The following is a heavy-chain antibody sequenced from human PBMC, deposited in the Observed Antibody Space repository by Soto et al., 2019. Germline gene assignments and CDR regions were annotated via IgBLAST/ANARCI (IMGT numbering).Heavy chain of an antibody. CDR1: GFTFSSYG. V-gene: IGHV3-33*01. CDR2: IWYDGSNK. J-gene: IGHJ4*02. D-gene: IGHD4-17*01. CDR3: AREGDYGGYFDY. Sequence: QVQLVESGGGVVQPGRSLRLSCAASGFTFSSYGMHWVRQAPGKGLEWVAVIWYDGSNKYYADSVKGRFTISRDNSKNTLYLQMNSLRAEDTAVYYCAREGDYGGYFDYWGQGTLVTVSS.